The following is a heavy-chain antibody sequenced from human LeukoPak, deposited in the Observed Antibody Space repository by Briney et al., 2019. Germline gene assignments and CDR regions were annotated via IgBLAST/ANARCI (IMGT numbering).Heavy chain of an antibody. D-gene: IGHD3-3*01. CDR2: IYYSGST. CDR3: ARFIWSGYYMAFDI. Sequence: RPSETLSLTCTVSGGSISSNGYYWGWIRQPPGKGLEWIGSIYYSGSTYYNPSLKSRVTVSVDTSKNQFSLKLSSGTAADTAVYYCARFIWSGYYMAFDIWGQGTMVTVSS. V-gene: IGHV4-39*07. CDR1: GGSISSNGYY. J-gene: IGHJ3*02.